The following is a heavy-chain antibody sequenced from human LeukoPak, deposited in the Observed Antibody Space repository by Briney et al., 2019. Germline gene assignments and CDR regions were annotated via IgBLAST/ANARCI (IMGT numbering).Heavy chain of an antibody. CDR2: INHSGST. V-gene: IGHV4-34*01. D-gene: IGHD2-2*01. CDR1: GGSFSGYY. J-gene: IGHJ4*02. Sequence: SETLSLTCAVYGGSFSGYYWSWIRQPPGKGLEWIAEINHSGSTNYNPSLKSRVTISADTSKNQFSLKLSSVTAADTAVYYCARRAGYCSSTSCYWAYYFDYWGQGTLVTVSS. CDR3: ARRAGYCSSTSCYWAYYFDY.